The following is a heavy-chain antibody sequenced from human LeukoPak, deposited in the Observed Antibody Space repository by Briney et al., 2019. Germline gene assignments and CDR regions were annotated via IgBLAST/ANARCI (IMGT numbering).Heavy chain of an antibody. CDR3: ARDLYGDYGVFDY. D-gene: IGHD4-17*01. CDR1: GASISDYY. CDR2: VHTSGST. V-gene: IGHV4-4*07. J-gene: IGHJ4*02. Sequence: SETLSLTCTVSGASISDYYWSSIRQPAGKGLEWIGRVHTSGSTNYNPSLKSRVTMSVDTSKNQFSLRLSTVTAADTAVYYCARDLYGDYGVFDYWGQGTLVTVSS.